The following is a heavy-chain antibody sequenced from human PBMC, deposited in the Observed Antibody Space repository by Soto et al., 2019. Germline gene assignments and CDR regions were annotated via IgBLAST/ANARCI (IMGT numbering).Heavy chain of an antibody. Sequence: QVQLVQSGAEVKKPGASVKVSCEASGYSFIDYYIHWVRQAPGQGFAGMGRISPKSAGTDYAKKFEDRVTLTWDTYINTAYMELSSLKSDDTAVYYCARPPGYISDWYYFDLWGQGTRVTVSS. CDR3: ARPPGYISDWYYFDL. V-gene: IGHV1-2*02. CDR2: ISPKSAGT. CDR1: GYSFIDYY. J-gene: IGHJ4*02. D-gene: IGHD3-9*01.